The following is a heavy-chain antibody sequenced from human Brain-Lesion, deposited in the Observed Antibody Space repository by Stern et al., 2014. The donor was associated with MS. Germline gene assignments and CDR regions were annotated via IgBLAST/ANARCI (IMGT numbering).Heavy chain of an antibody. CDR2: IYYSGST. CDR3: AREGHVFWNNCRQRGSYYYGMDV. Sequence: VQLVESGPGLVKPSQTLSLTCTVSGGSISSGDYYWSWIRQTPGKGLEYIGYIYYSGSTYYNPFLERLAIFSVDTSKTQFSLKLTSVTAEDTAVYYCAREGHVFWNNCRQRGSYYYGMDVWGQGTTVIVSS. D-gene: IGHD1-1*01. V-gene: IGHV4-30-4*01. CDR1: GGSISSGDYY. J-gene: IGHJ6*02.